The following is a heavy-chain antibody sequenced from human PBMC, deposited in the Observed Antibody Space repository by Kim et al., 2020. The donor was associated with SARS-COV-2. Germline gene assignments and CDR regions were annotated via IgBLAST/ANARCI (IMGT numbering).Heavy chain of an antibody. CDR3: ARDPDRTDFTNHNYHGLAV. CDR2: IIPILGSA. Sequence: SVKVSCRTSGGTFSTTGISWVRQAPGQGLEWMGGIIPILGSANYPHEVHDRVTITADASTSTVYLEVRSLTSDDTAVYYCARDPDRTDFTNHNYHGLAVWGQGTTVTVSS. CDR1: GGTFSTTG. V-gene: IGHV1-69*13. J-gene: IGHJ6*02. D-gene: IGHD2-8*01.